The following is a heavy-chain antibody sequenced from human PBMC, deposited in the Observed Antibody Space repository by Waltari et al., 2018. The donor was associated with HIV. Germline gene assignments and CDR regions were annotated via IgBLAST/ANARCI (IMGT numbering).Heavy chain of an antibody. CDR1: GFTFSNYW. V-gene: IGHV3-74*01. Sequence: EVQLVESGGGLVQPGGSLRLSCAASGFTFSNYWMHWVRHAPGNGLVWVSRGNSDVNSINYADSVKGRFNISRDNAKNTLYLQRNSLRAEDTAVYYCVSEGPDIDPDYDAFDIWGQGTMVTVSS. CDR3: VSEGPDIDPDYDAFDI. CDR2: GNSDVNSI. D-gene: IGHD4-17*01. J-gene: IGHJ3*02.